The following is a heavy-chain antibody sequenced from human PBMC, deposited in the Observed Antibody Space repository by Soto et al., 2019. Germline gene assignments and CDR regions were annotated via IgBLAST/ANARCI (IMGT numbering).Heavy chain of an antibody. J-gene: IGHJ4*02. D-gene: IGHD6-13*01. CDR3: ARGGRQQLGSPFDS. V-gene: IGHV6-1*01. CDR1: GDSVSSHSAA. Sequence: SQTLSLTCSISGDSVSSHSAAWNWIRQSPSRGLEWLGRTYYRSKWYNDYAVSVNSRITINPDTSKNQFSLQLNSVTPEDTAVYYCARGGRQQLGSPFDSWGQGTLCTVSA. CDR2: TYYRSKWYN.